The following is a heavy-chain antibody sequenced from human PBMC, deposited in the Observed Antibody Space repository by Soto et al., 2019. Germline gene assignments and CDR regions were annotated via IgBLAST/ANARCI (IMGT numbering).Heavy chain of an antibody. Sequence: GASVKVSCKASGYTFTNYYIHWVRQAPGQGLEWMGVINPSGGSTSYAQKFQGRVTMTRDTSTSTVYMELSSLRSEDTAVYYCARMAAAALAPAMGGMDVWGQGTTVTVSS. CDR1: GYTFTNYY. CDR2: INPSGGST. CDR3: ARMAAAALAPAMGGMDV. D-gene: IGHD6-13*01. V-gene: IGHV1-46*03. J-gene: IGHJ6*02.